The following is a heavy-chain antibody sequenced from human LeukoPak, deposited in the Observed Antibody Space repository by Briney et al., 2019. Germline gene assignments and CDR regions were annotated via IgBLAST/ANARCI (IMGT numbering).Heavy chain of an antibody. V-gene: IGHV4-61*01. CDR1: GGSISSSSYY. CDR3: ARETERDAFNI. J-gene: IGHJ3*02. Sequence: SETLSLTCTVSGGSISSSSYYWSWIRQPPGKGLEWIGYIHYSGSINYNPSLKSRVTISVDTSKDQFSLKLSSVTAADTAVYYCARETERDAFNIWGQGTMVTVSS. CDR2: IHYSGSI.